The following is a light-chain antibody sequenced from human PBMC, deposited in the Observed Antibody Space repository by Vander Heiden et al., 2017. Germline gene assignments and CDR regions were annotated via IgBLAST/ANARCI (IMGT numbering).Light chain of an antibody. J-gene: IGKJ4*01. CDR3: QQYDNHPLA. CDR2: DVS. CDR1: QDIRRY. Sequence: IQMTQSPSSLSASVGDRVTITCQASQDIRRYLNWYQQKPGKAPKLLIYDVSTLERGVPARFSGSGSGTDFTFTISSLQPEDIATYYCQQYDNHPLAFGGGTKVEIK. V-gene: IGKV1-33*01.